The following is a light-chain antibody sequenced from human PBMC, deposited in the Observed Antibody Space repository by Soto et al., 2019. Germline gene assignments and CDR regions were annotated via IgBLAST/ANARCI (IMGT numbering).Light chain of an antibody. CDR1: SSGVGAYNY. J-gene: IGLJ3*02. CDR2: EVT. V-gene: IGLV2-14*01. CDR3: SSYTSSSTLV. Sequence: QSAVTQPASVSGSPGQSITVSCTGTSSGVGAYNYVSWYRQHPGKAPKLMIYEVTNRPSGVSNRFSGSKSGSTASLTISGLQSEDEADYYCSSYTSSSTLVFGGGTKLTVL.